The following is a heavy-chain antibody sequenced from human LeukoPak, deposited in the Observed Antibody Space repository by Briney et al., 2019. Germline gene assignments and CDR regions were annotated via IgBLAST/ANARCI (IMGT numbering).Heavy chain of an antibody. V-gene: IGHV1-24*01. D-gene: IGHD6-19*01. Sequence: GASVKVSCKVSGYTLTELSMHWVRQALGKGLEWMGGFDPEDGETIYAQKFQGRVTMTEDTSTDTAYMELSSLRSEDTAVYYCARGSSGWWYFDYWGQGTLVTVSS. CDR1: GYTLTELS. CDR2: FDPEDGET. J-gene: IGHJ4*02. CDR3: ARGSSGWWYFDY.